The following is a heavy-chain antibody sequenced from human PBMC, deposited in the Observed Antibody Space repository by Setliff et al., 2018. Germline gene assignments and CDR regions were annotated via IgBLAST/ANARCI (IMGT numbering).Heavy chain of an antibody. CDR1: GYSISSGYY. D-gene: IGHD1-7*01. CDR3: ARNWHWGFDP. V-gene: IGHV4-38-2*02. Sequence: PSETLSLTCTVSGYSISSGYYWGWIRQPPGKGLEWIGSIYHSGSTYYNPSLKSRVTISVDTSKNQFSLDLTSVTAADTAVYYCARNWHWGFDPWGRGALVTVSS. CDR2: IYHSGST. J-gene: IGHJ5*02.